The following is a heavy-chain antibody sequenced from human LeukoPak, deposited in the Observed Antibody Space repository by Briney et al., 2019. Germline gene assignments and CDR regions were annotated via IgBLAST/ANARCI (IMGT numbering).Heavy chain of an antibody. CDR3: AKGGYDSSGDDY. Sequence: GGSLRLSCAASGFTFSSYGMHWVRQAPGKGLEWVAVISYDGSNKYYADSVKGRFTISRDNSKNTLYLQMNSLRAEDTVVYYCAKGGYDSSGDDYWGQGTLVTVSS. J-gene: IGHJ4*02. CDR1: GFTFSSYG. D-gene: IGHD3-22*01. V-gene: IGHV3-30*18. CDR2: ISYDGSNK.